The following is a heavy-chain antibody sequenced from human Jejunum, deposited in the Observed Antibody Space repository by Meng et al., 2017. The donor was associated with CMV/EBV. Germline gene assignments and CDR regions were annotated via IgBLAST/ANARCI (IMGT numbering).Heavy chain of an antibody. CDR2: ISGYNGNT. Sequence: YPFSNHGISWVRQAPGQGLEWMGWISGYNGNTNYAQKFQGRVTLTTEPSTSTAYMDLRTLRSDDTAVYYCARGLIRFGEHTDAMDVWGPGTTVTVSS. J-gene: IGHJ6*02. D-gene: IGHD3-10*01. CDR1: YPFSNHG. V-gene: IGHV1-18*01. CDR3: ARGLIRFGEHTDAMDV.